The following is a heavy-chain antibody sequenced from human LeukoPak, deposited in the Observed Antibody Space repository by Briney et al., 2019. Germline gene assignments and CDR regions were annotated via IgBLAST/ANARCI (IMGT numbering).Heavy chain of an antibody. CDR3: ATAPLNGYSSGWYSSDY. CDR1: GYTFTAYY. CDR2: INPNSGGT. Sequence: ASVTVSFTSSGYTFTAYYMHWVRQAPAQGREGMGGINPNSGGTNYAQKLHERVTMTRHTSISTAYMELNRLKSDDTAVYYCATAPLNGYSSGWYSSDYGGQGPLVTVS. J-gene: IGHJ4*02. D-gene: IGHD6-19*01. V-gene: IGHV1-2*02.